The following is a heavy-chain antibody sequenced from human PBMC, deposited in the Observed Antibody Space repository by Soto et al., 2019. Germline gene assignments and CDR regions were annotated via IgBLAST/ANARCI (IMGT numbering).Heavy chain of an antibody. CDR1: GGTFSSYA. J-gene: IGHJ5*02. D-gene: IGHD3-10*01. CDR3: ARGNVMVRGVITFDPNWFDL. Sequence: QVQLVQSGAEVKKPGSSVKVSCKASGGTFSSYAISWVRQAPGQGLEWMGGIIPIFGTANYAQKFQGRVTITADESTSTAYMELSSLRSEDTAVYYCARGNVMVRGVITFDPNWFDLWGQGTLVTVSS. CDR2: IIPIFGTA. V-gene: IGHV1-69*01.